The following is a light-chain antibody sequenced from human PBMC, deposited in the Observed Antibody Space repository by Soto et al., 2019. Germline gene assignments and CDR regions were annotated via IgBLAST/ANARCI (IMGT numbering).Light chain of an antibody. J-gene: IGKJ4*01. V-gene: IGKV1-39*01. CDR2: ARS. Sequence: DIKMTQSPSSLSASVGDKVTITCRASQRPDNYLNWYQQKPGEAPKLLINARSTLQSGVPPRFGGGGSGTEFTLTISSLQPEDFATYYCQQSYSSPLTFGGGTRVEIK. CDR1: QRPDNY. CDR3: QQSYSSPLT.